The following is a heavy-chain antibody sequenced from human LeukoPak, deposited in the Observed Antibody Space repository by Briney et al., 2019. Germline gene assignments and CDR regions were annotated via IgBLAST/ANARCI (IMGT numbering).Heavy chain of an antibody. CDR3: ATADCSGGSCYSTSGDYYYYGMDV. J-gene: IGHJ6*04. Sequence: APVKVFCKVSGYTLIELSMHWVRQAPGKGLEWMGGFDPEDGETIYAQKFQGRVTMTEDTSTDTAYMELSSLRSEDTAVYYCATADCSGGSCYSTSGDYYYYGMDVWGKGTTVTVSS. CDR2: FDPEDGET. D-gene: IGHD2-15*01. V-gene: IGHV1-24*01. CDR1: GYTLIELS.